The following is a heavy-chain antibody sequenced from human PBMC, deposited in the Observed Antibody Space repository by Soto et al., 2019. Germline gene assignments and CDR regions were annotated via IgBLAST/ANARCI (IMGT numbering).Heavy chain of an antibody. Sequence: QVQLQESGPGLVKPSETLSLTCTVSRGSISSYYWSWIRQPPGKGLEWIGYISYSGNTNYNASLKSRVTISVDTSTNQFSLRVTSVTAADTAVYYCARIRGFEEVSPYFDYWGQGALVTVSS. CDR2: ISYSGNT. CDR1: RGSISSYY. J-gene: IGHJ4*02. D-gene: IGHD3-3*01. CDR3: ARIRGFEEVSPYFDY. V-gene: IGHV4-59*01.